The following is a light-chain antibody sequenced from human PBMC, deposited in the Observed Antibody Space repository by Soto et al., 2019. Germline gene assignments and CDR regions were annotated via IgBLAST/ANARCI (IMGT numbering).Light chain of an antibody. Sequence: GDRVTITCRASQSISSWLAWYQQEPGKAPKLLIYDASSLESGVPSRFSGSGSGTEFTLTISSLQPDDFATYYCQQYNSYSQTFGQGTKVDIK. CDR3: QQYNSYSQT. J-gene: IGKJ1*01. CDR1: QSISSW. V-gene: IGKV1-5*01. CDR2: DAS.